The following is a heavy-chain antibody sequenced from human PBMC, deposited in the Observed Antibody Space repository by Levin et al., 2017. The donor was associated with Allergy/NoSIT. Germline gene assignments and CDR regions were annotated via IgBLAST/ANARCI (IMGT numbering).Heavy chain of an antibody. D-gene: IGHD5-18*01. CDR1: GYSFTTYW. Sequence: GASVKVSCKGSGYSFTTYWIGWVRQMPGKGLEWMGIIYPGDSDTRYSPSFQGQVTISVDKSISTAYLQWSSLKASDTAIYFCARHEFNYGYGDYWGQGTLVTVSS. J-gene: IGHJ4*02. CDR2: IYPGDSDT. CDR3: ARHEFNYGYGDY. V-gene: IGHV5-51*01.